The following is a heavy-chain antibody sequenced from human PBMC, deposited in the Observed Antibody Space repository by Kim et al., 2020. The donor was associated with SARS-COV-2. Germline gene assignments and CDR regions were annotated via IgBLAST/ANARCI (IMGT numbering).Heavy chain of an antibody. Sequence: YAEPAKDRLTISRAHSTNTLYLQMNRLKGEDTAVYYCTTDLGWKPVASDYWGQGTLVTVSS. CDR3: TTDLGWKPVASDY. D-gene: IGHD2-15*01. V-gene: IGHV3-15*01. J-gene: IGHJ4*02.